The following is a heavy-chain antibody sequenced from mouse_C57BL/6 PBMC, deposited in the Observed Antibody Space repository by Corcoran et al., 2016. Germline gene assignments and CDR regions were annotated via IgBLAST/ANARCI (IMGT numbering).Heavy chain of an antibody. D-gene: IGHD1-2*01. V-gene: IGHV1-22*01. J-gene: IGHJ3*01. Sequence: EVQLQQSGPELVTPGASVKMSCKASGYTFTDYNMYWVKQSHGKSLEWIGYINPNNGGTSYNQKFKGKATLTVNKSSSTAYMELRSLTSEDSAVYYCARRGLLRQGFAYWGQGTLVTVSA. CDR3: ARRGLLRQGFAY. CDR2: INPNNGGT. CDR1: GYTFTDYN.